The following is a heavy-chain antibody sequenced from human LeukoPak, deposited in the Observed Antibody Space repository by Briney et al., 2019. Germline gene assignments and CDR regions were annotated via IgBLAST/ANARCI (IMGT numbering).Heavy chain of an antibody. CDR1: GGTFSSYA. V-gene: IGHV1-69*05. CDR2: IIPIFGTA. J-gene: IGHJ6*02. CDR3: AKDIGEVAVYGMDV. D-gene: IGHD6-19*01. Sequence: SVKVSCKASGGTFSSYAISWVRQAPGQGLEWMGGIIPIFGTANYAQKFQGRVTITTDESTSTAYMELSSLRSEDTAVYYCAKDIGEVAVYGMDVWGQGTTVTVSS.